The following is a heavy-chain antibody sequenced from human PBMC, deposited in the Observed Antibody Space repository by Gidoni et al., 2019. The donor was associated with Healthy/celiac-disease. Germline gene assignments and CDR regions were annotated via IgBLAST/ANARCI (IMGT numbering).Heavy chain of an antibody. D-gene: IGHD6-13*01. J-gene: IGHJ4*02. CDR2: SSGSVGST. CDR3: AKSIAAAGTWYFDY. V-gene: IGHV3-23*01. CDR1: GFTFSSYA. Sequence: EVQLLESGGGLVQPGGSLRISCAASGFTFSSYAMSWVRQAQGKGLDWFSASSGSVGSTYYAYSVKGRFTISRDNSKNTLYLQMNSLRAEDTAVYYCAKSIAAAGTWYFDYWGQGTLVTVSS.